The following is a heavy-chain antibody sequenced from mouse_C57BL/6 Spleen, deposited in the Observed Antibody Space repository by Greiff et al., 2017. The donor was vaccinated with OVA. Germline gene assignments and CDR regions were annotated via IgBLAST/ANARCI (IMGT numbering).Heavy chain of an antibody. V-gene: IGHV5-9*01. Sequence: DVKLVESGGGLVKPGGSLKLSCAASGFTFSSYTMSWVRQTPEKRLEWVATISGGGGNTYYPDSVKGRFTISRDNAKNTLYLPMSSLRSEDTALYYCASDSYDNYFDYWGQGTTLTVSS. CDR3: ASDSYDNYFDY. CDR2: ISGGGGNT. D-gene: IGHD2-3*01. CDR1: GFTFSSYT. J-gene: IGHJ2*01.